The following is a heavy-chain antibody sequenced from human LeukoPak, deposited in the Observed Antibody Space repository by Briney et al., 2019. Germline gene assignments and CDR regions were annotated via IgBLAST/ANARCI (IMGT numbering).Heavy chain of an antibody. D-gene: IGHD2-2*01. Sequence: GGSLRLSCAASGPTFSSYAMSWVRQAPGKGLEWVSAISGSGGSTYYADSVKGRFTISRDNSKNTLYLQMNSLRAEDTAVYYCAKVRHCSSTSCYYFDYWGQGTLVTVSS. CDR1: GPTFSSYA. CDR2: ISGSGGST. J-gene: IGHJ4*02. V-gene: IGHV3-23*01. CDR3: AKVRHCSSTSCYYFDY.